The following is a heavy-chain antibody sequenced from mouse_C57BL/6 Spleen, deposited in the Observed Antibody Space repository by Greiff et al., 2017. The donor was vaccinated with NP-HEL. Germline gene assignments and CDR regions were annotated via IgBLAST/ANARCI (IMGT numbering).Heavy chain of an antibody. D-gene: IGHD1-1*01. J-gene: IGHJ4*01. Sequence: VQLQQSGAELARPGASVKMSCKASGYTFTSYTMHWVKQRPGQGLEWIGYINPSSGYTKYNQKFKDKATLTADKSSSTAYMQLSSLTSEDSAVYYCAREYYGSSYDYAMDYLGQGTSVTVSS. CDR1: GYTFTSYT. V-gene: IGHV1-4*01. CDR3: AREYYGSSYDYAMDY. CDR2: INPSSGYT.